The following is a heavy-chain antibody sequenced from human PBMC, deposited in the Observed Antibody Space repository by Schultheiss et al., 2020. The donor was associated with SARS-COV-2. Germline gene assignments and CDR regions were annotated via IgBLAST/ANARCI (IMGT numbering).Heavy chain of an antibody. Sequence: SETLSLTCAVSGGSISSSNWWSWVRQPPGKGLEWIGEIYHSGSTNYNPSLKNTVTISVDKSKNQFSLKLSSVTAPDTAVYYCARFCYDILTGYATYYFEYCGQGALITVST. CDR3: ARFCYDILTGYATYYFEY. D-gene: IGHD3-9*01. CDR1: GGSISSSNW. CDR2: IYHSGST. V-gene: IGHV4-4*02. J-gene: IGHJ4*02.